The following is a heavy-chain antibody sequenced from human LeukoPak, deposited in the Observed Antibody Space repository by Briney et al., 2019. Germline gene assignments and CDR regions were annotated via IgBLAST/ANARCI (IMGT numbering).Heavy chain of an antibody. V-gene: IGHV4-4*02. J-gene: IGHJ4*02. CDR3: ARSYYYDSSGYFYYFDY. Sequence: SETLSFTCAVPGGSISSSNWWSWVRQPPGKGLEWIREIYHSGSTNYNPSLKSRVTISVDKSKNQFSLKLSSVTAADTAVYYCARSYYYDSSGYFYYFDYWGQGTLVTVS. CDR2: IYHSGST. D-gene: IGHD3-22*01. CDR1: GGSISSSNW.